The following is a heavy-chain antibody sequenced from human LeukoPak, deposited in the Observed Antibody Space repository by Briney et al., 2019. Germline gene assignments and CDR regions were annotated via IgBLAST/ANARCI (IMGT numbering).Heavy chain of an antibody. J-gene: IGHJ4*02. Sequence: GGSLRLSCSASGFTFSNYAMHWVRQAPGKGLEYVSAISSNGGSIYYADSVKGRFSISRDNSKNTLYLQMSSLRPEDTAVYYCVKYSSTWLSPGDYWGQGTRVSVSS. V-gene: IGHV3-64D*06. CDR3: VKYSSTWLSPGDY. D-gene: IGHD6-13*01. CDR1: GFTFSNYA. CDR2: ISSNGGSI.